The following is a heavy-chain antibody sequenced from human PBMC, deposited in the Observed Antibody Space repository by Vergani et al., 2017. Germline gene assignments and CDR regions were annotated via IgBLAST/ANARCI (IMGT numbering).Heavy chain of an antibody. CDR3: AKPFRGWGIDY. CDR1: GFTLSNYY. J-gene: IGHJ4*02. CDR2: IQFDGSKQ. Sequence: QVQLVGSGGGVVQRGGSLRLSCATSGFTLSNYYMQWIRQGPGKGLEFVAFIQFDGSKQYYADSVKGRFTLSRDFSKNTLYLQMNSLRTDDTATYYCAKPFRGWGIDYWGQGTQVIVSS. D-gene: IGHD3-16*01. V-gene: IGHV3-30*02.